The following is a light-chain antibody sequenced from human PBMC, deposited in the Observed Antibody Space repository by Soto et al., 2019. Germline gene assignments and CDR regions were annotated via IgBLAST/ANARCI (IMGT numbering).Light chain of an antibody. CDR1: SSDVGGYDY. V-gene: IGLV2-14*03. CDR2: DVS. J-gene: IGLJ1*01. CDR3: SSYTSSSLYV. Sequence: QSALTQPASVFGSPGQSITISCTGTSSDVGGYDYVSWYQHHPGKAPKLMIYDVSNRPSGVSNRFSGSKSGNTASLTISGLQAEDEADYYCSSYTSSSLYVFGTGTKLTVL.